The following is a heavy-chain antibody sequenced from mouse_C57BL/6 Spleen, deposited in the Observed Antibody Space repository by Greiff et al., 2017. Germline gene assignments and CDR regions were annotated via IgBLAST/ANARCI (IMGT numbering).Heavy chain of an antibody. V-gene: IGHV3-6*01. CDR3: ARDYDSFAY. Sequence: EVQLVESGPGLVKPSQSLSLTCSVTGYSITSGYYWNWIRQFPGNKLEWMGYISYDGSNNYNPSLKNRISITLDTAKNQFFLKLNSVTTEDTATYYCARDYDSFAYWGQGTLVTVSA. J-gene: IGHJ3*01. D-gene: IGHD2-4*01. CDR2: ISYDGSN. CDR1: GYSITSGYY.